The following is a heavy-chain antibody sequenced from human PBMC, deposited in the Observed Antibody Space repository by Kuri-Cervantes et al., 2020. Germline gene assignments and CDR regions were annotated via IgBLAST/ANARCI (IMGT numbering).Heavy chain of an antibody. J-gene: IGHJ4*02. CDR1: GGSISSSTYY. Sequence: GSLRLSCSVSGGSISSSTYYWGWIRQPPGKGLDWIGNVYYSGSTYYNPSLKSRVTISVDTSKNQFSLKLSSVTAADTAVYYCARAKQWLRSLDYWGQGTLVTVSS. V-gene: IGHV4-39*07. CDR3: ARAKQWLRSLDY. CDR2: VYYSGST. D-gene: IGHD6-19*01.